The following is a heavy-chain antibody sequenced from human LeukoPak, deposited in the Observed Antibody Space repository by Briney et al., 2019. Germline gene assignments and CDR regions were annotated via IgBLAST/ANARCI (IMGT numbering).Heavy chain of an antibody. D-gene: IGHD3-3*01. J-gene: IGHJ4*02. V-gene: IGHV3-11*01. CDR3: ARDYDFWSGSPNHFDY. CDR2: ISSSGSTI. CDR1: GFTFSDYY. Sequence: GGSLRLSCAASGFTFSDYYMSWIRQAPGKGLEWVSYISSSGSTIYYADSVKGRFTISRDNAKNSLYLQMNSLRAEDTAVYYCARDYDFWSGSPNHFDYWGQGTLVTVSS.